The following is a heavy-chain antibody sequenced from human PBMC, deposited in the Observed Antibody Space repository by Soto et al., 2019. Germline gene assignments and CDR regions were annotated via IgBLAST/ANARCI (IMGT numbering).Heavy chain of an antibody. D-gene: IGHD1-26*01. CDR2: IIPIFGTA. CDR3: ARDGGRHSGGIDY. Sequence: QVQLVQSGAEVKKPGSSVMVSCKASGGTFSSYSINWVRQAPGQGLEWMGEIIPIFGTANYAQKFQGRATITADESTSTAYMELSSLRSEDTAVYYCARDGGRHSGGIDYWGQGTLVTVSS. V-gene: IGHV1-69*01. J-gene: IGHJ4*02. CDR1: GGTFSSYS.